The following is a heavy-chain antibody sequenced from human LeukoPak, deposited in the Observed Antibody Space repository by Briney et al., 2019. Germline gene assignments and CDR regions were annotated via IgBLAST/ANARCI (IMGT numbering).Heavy chain of an antibody. J-gene: IGHJ5*02. D-gene: IGHD1-1*01. CDR3: TTSPNWNDGSVGPFDP. CDR1: RFTFSSYG. V-gene: IGHV3-15*01. Sequence: PGGSLRLSCAASRFTFSSYGMHWVRQAPGKGLEWVGRIKSKTDGGTTDYAAPVKGRFTISRDDSKNTLYLQMNSLKTEDTAVYYCTTSPNWNDGSVGPFDPWGQGTLVTVSS. CDR2: IKSKTDGGTT.